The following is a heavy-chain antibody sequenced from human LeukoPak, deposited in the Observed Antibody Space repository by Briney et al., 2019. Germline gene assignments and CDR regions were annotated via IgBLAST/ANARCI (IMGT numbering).Heavy chain of an antibody. CDR2: IYTSGST. D-gene: IGHD6-6*01. CDR3: ARDTSSIFDY. V-gene: IGHV4-4*07. J-gene: IGHJ4*02. Sequence: PSETLSLTCTVSGGSTSSYYWSWIRQPAGKGLEWIGRIYTSGSTNYNPSLKSRVTISVDKSKNQFSLKLSSVTAADTAVYYCARDTSSIFDYWGQGTLVTVSS. CDR1: GGSTSSYY.